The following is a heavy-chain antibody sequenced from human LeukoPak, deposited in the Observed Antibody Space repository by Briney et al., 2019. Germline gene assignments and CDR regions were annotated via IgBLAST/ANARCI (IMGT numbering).Heavy chain of an antibody. CDR1: GGTFSSYA. Sequence: SVKVSCKASGGTFSSYAISWVRQAPGQGLEWMGGIIPIFGTANYAQKFQGRVTITADESTSTAYVELSSLRSEDTAVYYCARTPASDYYYMDVWGKGTTVTVSS. J-gene: IGHJ6*03. CDR2: IIPIFGTA. V-gene: IGHV1-69*01. CDR3: ARTPASDYYYMDV.